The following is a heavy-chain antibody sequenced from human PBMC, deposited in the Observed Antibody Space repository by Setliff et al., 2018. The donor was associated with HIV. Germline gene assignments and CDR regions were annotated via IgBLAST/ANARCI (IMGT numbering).Heavy chain of an antibody. J-gene: IGHJ4*02. CDR1: GASLIYYY. V-gene: IGHV4-59*12. D-gene: IGHD2-15*01. CDR2: VDYSGDS. Sequence: PSETLSLTCSVSGASLIYYYWSWIRQPPGKALEWIGFVDYSGDSNYNPSLQSRVTISRDPSKNSLYLQMNSLRVDDTAVYYCARVPAAIDYWGQGTLVTVSS. CDR3: ARVPAAIDY.